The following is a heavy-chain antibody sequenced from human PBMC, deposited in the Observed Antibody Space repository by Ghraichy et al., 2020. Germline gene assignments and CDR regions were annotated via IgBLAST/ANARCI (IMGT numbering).Heavy chain of an antibody. Sequence: SVKVSCKASGGTFSSYAINWVRQAPGQGLEWMGGIIPIFGTANYAQKFQGRVTITADKSTSTAYMELSSLRSEDTAVYYCARGPLYNWNDAPLMYFDYWGQGTLVTVSS. CDR2: IIPIFGTA. CDR3: ARGPLYNWNDAPLMYFDY. CDR1: GGTFSSYA. J-gene: IGHJ4*02. V-gene: IGHV1-69*06. D-gene: IGHD1-1*01.